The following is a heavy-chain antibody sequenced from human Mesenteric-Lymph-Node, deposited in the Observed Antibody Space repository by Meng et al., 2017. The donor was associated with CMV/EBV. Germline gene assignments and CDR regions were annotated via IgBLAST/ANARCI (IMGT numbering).Heavy chain of an antibody. V-gene: IGHV1-2*06. CDR3: ARDRDTDWYSPFDY. CDR2: INPKTGGR. CDR1: GYTFIDYY. J-gene: IGHJ4*02. Sequence: QVHLVQSGAEVKKPGASVRVSCKASGYTFIDYYINWVRQAPGQGLEWMGRINPKTGGRSYAQNCQGRVTMTRDTSINTAYMEVNRLNSDDTAMYYCARDRDTDWYSPFDYWGPGPLVTVSS. D-gene: IGHD3-9*01.